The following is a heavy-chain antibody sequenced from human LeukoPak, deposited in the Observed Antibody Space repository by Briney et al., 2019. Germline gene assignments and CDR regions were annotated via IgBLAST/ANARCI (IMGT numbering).Heavy chain of an antibody. Sequence: GGSLRLSCAASGFNVSSNYMSWVRQAPGKGLEWVSVIYSGGSAYYADSVKGRFRISRDNSKNTLYLQMNNLRAEDTAVYYCARPPVAGTGYWGQGTLVTVSS. J-gene: IGHJ4*02. CDR1: GFNVSSNY. D-gene: IGHD2-15*01. CDR3: ARPPVAGTGY. V-gene: IGHV3-66*04. CDR2: IYSGGSA.